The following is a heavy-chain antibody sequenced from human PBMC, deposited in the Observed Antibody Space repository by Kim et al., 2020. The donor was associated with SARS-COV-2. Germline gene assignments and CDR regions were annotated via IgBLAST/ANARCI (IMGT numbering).Heavy chain of an antibody. V-gene: IGHV3-9*01. CDR3: AKENWGWFSGGMDV. Sequence: ADSVKGRFTISRDNAKNSLYLKMNSLRAEDTALYYCAKENWGWFSGGMDVWGQGTTVTVSS. D-gene: IGHD7-27*01. J-gene: IGHJ6*02.